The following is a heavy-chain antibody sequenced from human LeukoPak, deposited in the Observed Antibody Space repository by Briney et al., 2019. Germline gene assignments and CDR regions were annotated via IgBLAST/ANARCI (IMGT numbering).Heavy chain of an antibody. D-gene: IGHD2-15*01. CDR2: ISWNSGSI. J-gene: IGHJ6*02. Sequence: GGSLRLSCAASGFTFDDYAMHWVRQAPGKGLEWVSGISWNSGSIGYADSVKGRFTISRDNAKNSLYLQMNSLRAEDTAVYYCARGGSLNVWGQGTTVTVSS. CDR1: GFTFDDYA. V-gene: IGHV3-9*01. CDR3: ARGGSLNV.